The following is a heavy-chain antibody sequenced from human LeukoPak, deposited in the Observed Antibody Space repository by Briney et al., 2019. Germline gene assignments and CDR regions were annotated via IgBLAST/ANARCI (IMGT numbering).Heavy chain of an antibody. V-gene: IGHV4-38-2*01. J-gene: IGHJ4*02. CDR3: ARHAYCSGGSCPDF. Sequence: SETLSLTCAVSGYSISSGYYWGWIRQPPGKGLEWIGSIFRSGSTHYHPSLKSRVTISVDTSKNQFSLKLSSVTAADTAVYCCARHAYCSGGSCPDFWGQGTLVTVSS. CDR2: IFRSGST. D-gene: IGHD2-15*01. CDR1: GYSISSGYY.